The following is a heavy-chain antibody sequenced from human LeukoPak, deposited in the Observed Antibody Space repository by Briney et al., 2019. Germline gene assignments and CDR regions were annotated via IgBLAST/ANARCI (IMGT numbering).Heavy chain of an antibody. D-gene: IGHD3/OR15-3a*01. CDR3: ARGDGLEVYYYYYMDV. Sequence: PGGSLRLSCAASGFTFSSYSMNWVRQAPGKGLEWVSYISSSSSTIYYADSVKGRFTISRDNDLQMNSLRAEDTAVYYCARGDGLEVYYYYYMDVWGKGTTVTVSS. J-gene: IGHJ6*03. CDR1: GFTFSSYS. V-gene: IGHV3-48*01. CDR2: ISSSSSTI.